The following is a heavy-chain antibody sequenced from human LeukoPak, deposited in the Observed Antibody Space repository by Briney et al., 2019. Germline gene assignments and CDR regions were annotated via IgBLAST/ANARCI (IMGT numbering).Heavy chain of an antibody. J-gene: IGHJ4*02. CDR1: GGTFSSYA. V-gene: IGHV1-69*04. Sequence: ASVKVSCKASGGTFSSYAISWVRQAPGQGLEWMGRIIPILGIANYAQKFQGRVTITADKSTSTAYMELSSLRSEDTAVYYCARDLGPHGPGAWIRPGTTVTTKEVPYYWGQGTLVTVSS. CDR3: ARDLGPHGPGAWIRPGTTVTTKEVPYY. D-gene: IGHD4-17*01. CDR2: IIPILGIA.